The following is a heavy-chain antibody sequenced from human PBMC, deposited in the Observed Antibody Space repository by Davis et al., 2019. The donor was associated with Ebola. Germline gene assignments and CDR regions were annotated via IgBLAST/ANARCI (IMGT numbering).Heavy chain of an antibody. Sequence: PGGSLRLSCAASGFTFSDYYMSWIRQAPGKGLEWVSYISSSSSYTNYADSVKGRFTISRDNAKNSLYLQMNSLRAEDTAVYYCARHWRKWLGIYYFDYWGQGTLVTVSS. V-gene: IGHV3-11*06. D-gene: IGHD6-19*01. CDR3: ARHWRKWLGIYYFDY. J-gene: IGHJ4*02. CDR1: GFTFSDYY. CDR2: ISSSSSYT.